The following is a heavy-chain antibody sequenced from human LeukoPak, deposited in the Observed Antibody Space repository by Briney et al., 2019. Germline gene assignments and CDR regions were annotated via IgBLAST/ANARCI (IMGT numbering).Heavy chain of an antibody. J-gene: IGHJ5*02. CDR2: IIPILGIA. D-gene: IGHD2-2*02. Sequence: SVKVSCKASGYTFTSYGISWVRQAPGQGLEWMGRIIPILGIANYAQKFQGRVTITADKSTSTAYMELSSLRSEDTAVYYCARVGRYCSSTSCYRAWNWFDPWGQGTLVTVSS. CDR3: ARVGRYCSSTSCYRAWNWFDP. CDR1: GYTFTSYG. V-gene: IGHV1-69*04.